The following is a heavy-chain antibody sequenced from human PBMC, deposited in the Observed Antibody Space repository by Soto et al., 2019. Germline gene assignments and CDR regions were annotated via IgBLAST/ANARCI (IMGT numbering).Heavy chain of an antibody. CDR2: IYYSGST. D-gene: IGHD3-22*01. CDR1: GGSISSGGYY. J-gene: IGHJ3*02. Sequence: SETLSLTCTVSGGSISSGGYYWSWIRQHPGKGLEWIGYIYYSGSTYYNPSLKSRVTISVDTSKNQFSLKLSSVTAADTAVYYCARIGVNYDSNGYYGDAFDIWGQGTMVTVSS. V-gene: IGHV4-31*03. CDR3: ARIGVNYDSNGYYGDAFDI.